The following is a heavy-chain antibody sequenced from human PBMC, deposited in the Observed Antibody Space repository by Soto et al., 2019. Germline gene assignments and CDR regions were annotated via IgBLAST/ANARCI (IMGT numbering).Heavy chain of an antibody. J-gene: IGHJ4*02. CDR3: ARDSDYIIAY. CDR1: GYTFTSYG. V-gene: IGHV1-18*01. CDR2: IHTYNGNT. D-gene: IGHD4-17*01. Sequence: QVQLVQSGGEVKKPGASVKVSCKASGYTFTSYGISWVRQAPGQGLERVGWIHTYNGNTNFAQKLQGRVTLTTDTSTSTAYMELRSLRSDDTAVYYCARDSDYIIAYWGQGTLVTVSS.